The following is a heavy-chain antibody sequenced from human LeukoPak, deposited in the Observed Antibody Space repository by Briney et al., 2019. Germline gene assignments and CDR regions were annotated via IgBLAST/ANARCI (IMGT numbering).Heavy chain of an antibody. V-gene: IGHV3-11*01. Sequence: GGSLRLSCAVSGFTFSDYYMSWIRQAPGKGLEWVSYISSGGSTISHADSVKGRFTISRDNAENSLYLQMNSLRAEDTAVYYCARGLGYCSGGSCHDYWGQGTLVTVSS. D-gene: IGHD2-15*01. CDR2: ISSGGSTI. CDR3: ARGLGYCSGGSCHDY. J-gene: IGHJ4*02. CDR1: GFTFSDYY.